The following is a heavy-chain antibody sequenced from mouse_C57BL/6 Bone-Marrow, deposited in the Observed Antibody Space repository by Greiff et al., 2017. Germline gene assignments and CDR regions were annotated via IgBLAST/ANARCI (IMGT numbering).Heavy chain of an antibody. CDR3: ARGVFPLFAY. Sequence: EVQRVESGPGMVKPSQSLSLTCTVTGYSITSGYDWHWIRHFPGNKLEWMGYISYSGSTNYNPSLKSRISITHDPAKNHFFLKLTSVTTEDTATYYCARGVFPLFAYWGQGTLVTVSA. J-gene: IGHJ3*01. V-gene: IGHV3-1*01. CDR2: ISYSGST. CDR1: GYSITSGYD.